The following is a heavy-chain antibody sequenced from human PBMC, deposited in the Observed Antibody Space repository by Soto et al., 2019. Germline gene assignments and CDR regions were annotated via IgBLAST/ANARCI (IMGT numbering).Heavy chain of an antibody. D-gene: IGHD3-10*01. CDR3: ARGRWRXFGEYLGDYYYYYGMDV. CDR2: INHSGST. V-gene: IGHV4-34*01. CDR1: GGSFSCYY. J-gene: IGHJ6*02. Sequence: NPSETLSLTCAVYGGSFSCYYWSWIRQPPGKGLEWIGEINHSGSTNYNPSLKSRVTISVDTSKNQFSLKLSSVTAADTAVYYCARGRWRXFGEYLGDYYYYYGMDVWGQGTTVTVSS.